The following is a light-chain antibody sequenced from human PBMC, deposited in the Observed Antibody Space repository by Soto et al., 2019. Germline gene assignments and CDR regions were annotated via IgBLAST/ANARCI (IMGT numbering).Light chain of an antibody. J-gene: IGKJ2*01. V-gene: IGKV3-20*01. CDR2: DAS. Sequence: EIVLTQSPGTLSLSPGGSATLSCRASQSVGSDYLAWYQQKPGQAPRLLIYDASTRATGVPDRFSGSASGTDFTLTSGRLEPEDFGVYYCQHYGNSPRPAFGQGTKLEI. CDR1: QSVGSDY. CDR3: QHYGNSPRPA.